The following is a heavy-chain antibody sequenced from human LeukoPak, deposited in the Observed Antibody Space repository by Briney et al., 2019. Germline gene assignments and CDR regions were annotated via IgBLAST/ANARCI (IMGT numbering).Heavy chain of an antibody. CDR1: GGTFSNYA. CDR2: ISAYNGNT. CDR3: ARDLEQQLVNWFDP. D-gene: IGHD6-13*01. Sequence: ASVKVSCKASGGTFSNYAISWVRQAPGQGLEWMGWISAYNGNTNYAQKLQGRVTMTTDTSTSTAYMELRSLRSDDTAVYYCARDLEQQLVNWFDPWGQGTLVTVSS. J-gene: IGHJ5*02. V-gene: IGHV1-18*01.